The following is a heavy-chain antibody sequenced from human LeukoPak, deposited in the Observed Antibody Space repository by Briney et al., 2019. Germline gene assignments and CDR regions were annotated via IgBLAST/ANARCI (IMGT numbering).Heavy chain of an antibody. CDR3: ARSGYSSGWFGPVDAFDI. J-gene: IGHJ3*02. CDR2: ISYDGSNK. V-gene: IGHV3-30*04. CDR1: GFTFSSYA. Sequence: GGSLRLSCAASGFTFSSYAMHWVRQAPDKGLEWVAVISYDGSNKYYADSVKGRFTISRDNSKNTLYLQMNSLRAEDTAAYYCARSGYSSGWFGPVDAFDIWGQGTMVTVSS. D-gene: IGHD6-19*01.